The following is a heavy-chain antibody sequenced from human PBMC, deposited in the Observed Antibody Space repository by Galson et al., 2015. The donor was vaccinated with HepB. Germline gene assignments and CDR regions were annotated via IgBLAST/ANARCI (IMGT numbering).Heavy chain of an antibody. CDR2: INAGNGNT. D-gene: IGHD5-24*01. CDR1: GYTFTSYA. CDR3: ARSSRDGYNRLDY. J-gene: IGHJ4*02. V-gene: IGHV1-3*01. Sequence: SVKVSCKASGYTFTSYAMHWVRQAPGQRLEWMGRINAGNGNTKYSQKFQGRVTITRDTSASTAYMELSSLRSEDTAVYYCARSSRDGYNRLDYWGQGTLVTVSS.